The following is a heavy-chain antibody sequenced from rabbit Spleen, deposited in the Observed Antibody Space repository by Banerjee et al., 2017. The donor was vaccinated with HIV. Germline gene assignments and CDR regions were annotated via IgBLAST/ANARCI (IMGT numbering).Heavy chain of an antibody. CDR3: VRALWGGVAGDNYVYDL. CDR1: GIDFTKYY. D-gene: IGHD2-1*01. J-gene: IGHJ4*01. CDR2: IYAAKGST. V-gene: IGHV1S7*01. Sequence: QLTETGGGLVQPGGSLTLSYKASGIDFTKYYITWVRQAPGKGLEWIGIIYAAKGSTDYASWVNGRFTISSDNAQSTVDLKMNSLTDADTATYFCVRALWGGVAGDNYVYDLWGPGTLVTVS.